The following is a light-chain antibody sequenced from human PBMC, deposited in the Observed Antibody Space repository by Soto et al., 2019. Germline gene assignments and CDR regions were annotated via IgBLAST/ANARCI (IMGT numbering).Light chain of an antibody. V-gene: IGLV2-14*01. CDR3: SSYTSDNSVL. Sequence: QSVLTQPASVSGSPGQSITISCTGSSSDIGDYDYVSWYQQHPGKAPKLMIFEVSNRPSGVSNRFSGSKSGNTASLTISGLQAEDEADYYCSSYTSDNSVLFGGGTKLTVL. J-gene: IGLJ2*01. CDR1: SSDIGDYDY. CDR2: EVS.